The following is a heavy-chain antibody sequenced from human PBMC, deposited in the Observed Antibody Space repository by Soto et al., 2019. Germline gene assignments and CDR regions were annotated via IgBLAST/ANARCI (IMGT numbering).Heavy chain of an antibody. V-gene: IGHV3-30-3*01. CDR2: ISYDGSNK. CDR3: ARSGIAVAGRVY. CDR1: GFTFSSYA. D-gene: IGHD6-19*01. J-gene: IGHJ4*02. Sequence: QVQLVESGGGVVQPGRSLRLSCAASGFTFSSYAMHWVRQAPGKGLEWVAVISYDGSNKYYADSVKGRFTISSDNSKNTLYLQMNSLRAEDTAVYYCARSGIAVAGRVYWGQGTLVTVSS.